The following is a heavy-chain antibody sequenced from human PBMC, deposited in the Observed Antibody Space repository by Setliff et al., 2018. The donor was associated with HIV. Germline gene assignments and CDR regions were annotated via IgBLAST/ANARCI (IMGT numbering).Heavy chain of an antibody. V-gene: IGHV1-46*01. Sequence: GASVKVSCKASGYTVTSYYIQWVRQAPGQGLEWVGMINPSGGSTNYAQKFQGRVTMTRDTSTSTVYMELSSLRSEDTAVYYCAREGYDYVWGSYRSYYMDVWGKGTTVTVSS. J-gene: IGHJ6*03. D-gene: IGHD3-16*02. CDR2: INPSGGST. CDR3: AREGYDYVWGSYRSYYMDV. CDR1: GYTVTSYY.